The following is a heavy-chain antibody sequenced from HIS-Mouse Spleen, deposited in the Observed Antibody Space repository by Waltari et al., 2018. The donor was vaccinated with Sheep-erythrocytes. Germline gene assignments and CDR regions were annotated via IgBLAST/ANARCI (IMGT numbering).Heavy chain of an antibody. CDR1: GGSISSGGYY. CDR3: ARLITMVRGVTWYFDL. V-gene: IGHV4-31*03. CDR2: IYYSGGT. D-gene: IGHD3-10*01. J-gene: IGHJ2*01. Sequence: QVQLQESGPGLVKPSQTLSLTCTVSGGSISSGGYYWSWIRQHPGKGLAWIGYIYYSGGTYYNPSPKSRVTISVDTSKNQFSLKLSSVTAADTAVYYCARLITMVRGVTWYFDLWGRGTLVTVSS.